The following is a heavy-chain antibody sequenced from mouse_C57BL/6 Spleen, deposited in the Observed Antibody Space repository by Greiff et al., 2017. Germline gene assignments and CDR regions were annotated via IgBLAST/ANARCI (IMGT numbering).Heavy chain of an antibody. V-gene: IGHV1-61*01. CDR2: IYPSESET. J-gene: IGHJ2*01. CDR3: ARSTMVTTTADY. Sequence: QVQLQQPGAELVRPGSSVKLSCKASGYTFTSYWMDWVKQRPGQGLEWIGNIYPSESETHYNQKFKDKATLTVDKSSSTAYMQLSSLTSEDSAVYYCARSTMVTTTADYWGQGTTLPVSS. D-gene: IGHD2-2*01. CDR1: GYTFTSYW.